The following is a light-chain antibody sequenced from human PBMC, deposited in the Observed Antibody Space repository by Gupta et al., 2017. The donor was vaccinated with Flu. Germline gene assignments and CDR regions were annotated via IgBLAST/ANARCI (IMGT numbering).Light chain of an antibody. CDR1: QSILYSSNNKNY. Sequence: SLGESATFNCKTSQSILYSSNNKNYLAWYQQKPGQPPKLLISWASTRESGVPDRFSGSGSGTDFTLTISSLQVEDVAVYYCQQYYSSPRTFGQGTKVEIK. V-gene: IGKV4-1*01. J-gene: IGKJ2*01. CDR2: WAS. CDR3: QQYYSSPRT.